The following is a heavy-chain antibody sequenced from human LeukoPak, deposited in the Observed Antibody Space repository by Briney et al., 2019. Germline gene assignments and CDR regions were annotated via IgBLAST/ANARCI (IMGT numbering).Heavy chain of an antibody. D-gene: IGHD3-10*01. CDR1: GGSFSGYY. CDR2: INHSGST. V-gene: IGHV4-34*01. J-gene: IGHJ3*02. CDR3: ARSLLKYGSGSYLI. Sequence: SETLSLTCAVYGGSFSGYYWSWIRQPPGKGLEWIGEINHSGSTNYNPSLKSRVTISVDTSKNQFSLKLSSVTAADTAVYYCARSLLKYGSGSYLIWGQGTMVTVSS.